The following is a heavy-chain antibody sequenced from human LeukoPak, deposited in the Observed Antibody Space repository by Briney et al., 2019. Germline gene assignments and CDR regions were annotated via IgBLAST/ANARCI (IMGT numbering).Heavy chain of an antibody. V-gene: IGHV3-23*01. CDR3: AKGTRTGERGSTSFDS. D-gene: IGHD3-16*01. CDR1: GFSFSNYA. CDR2: IVSSGANT. J-gene: IGHJ4*02. Sequence: GGSLRLSCVVSGFSFSNYAMSWVRQAPGKGLEWVSAIVSSGANTYYADSVKGRFTISRANSKNTLFLQMNSLRGDDTAVYYCAKGTRTGERGSTSFDSRGQGTLVSVSS.